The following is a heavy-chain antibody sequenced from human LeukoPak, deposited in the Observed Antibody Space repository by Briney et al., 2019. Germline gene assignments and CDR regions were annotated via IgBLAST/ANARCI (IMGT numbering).Heavy chain of an antibody. D-gene: IGHD3-22*01. CDR2: IWYDGSNK. CDR3: ARTYYDSSGYYYVGLFDY. Sequence: PGGSLRLSCAASGFSFSSYGMHWVRQAPGKGLEWVAVIWYDGSNKYYADSVKGRFTISRDNSKNTLYLQMNSLRAEDTAVYYCARTYYDSSGYYYVGLFDYWGQGTLVTVPS. J-gene: IGHJ4*02. CDR1: GFSFSSYG. V-gene: IGHV3-33*01.